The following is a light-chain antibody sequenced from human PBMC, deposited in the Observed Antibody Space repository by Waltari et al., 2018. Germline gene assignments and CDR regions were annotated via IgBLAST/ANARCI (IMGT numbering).Light chain of an antibody. CDR3: CSYTGTYTHWV. CDR1: SNQVRAFHF. V-gene: IGLV2-11*01. Sequence: QSALTQPRSVSRSPGPSVTIPCTGTSNQVRAFHFVSSHQQPPGKAPKLMIYDVSKRPSGVPDRFSASKSGNTASLTISGLQAEDEADYYCCSYTGTYTHWVFGGGTKLTVL. CDR2: DVS. J-gene: IGLJ3*02.